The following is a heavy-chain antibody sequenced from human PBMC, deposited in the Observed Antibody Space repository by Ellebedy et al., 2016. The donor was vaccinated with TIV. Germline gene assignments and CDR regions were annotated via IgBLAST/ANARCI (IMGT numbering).Heavy chain of an antibody. V-gene: IGHV3-9*01. CDR3: AREGSGDYERTFDY. Sequence: SLKISCVGSGFTFHDHGMHWVRQVAGKGLEWVSGIIWNSGDTGQADSVKGRFTISRDNAKNSLYLQMNSLRAEDTAVYYCAREGSGDYERTFDYWGQGTLVTVSS. CDR2: IIWNSGDT. D-gene: IGHD4-17*01. J-gene: IGHJ4*02. CDR1: GFTFHDHG.